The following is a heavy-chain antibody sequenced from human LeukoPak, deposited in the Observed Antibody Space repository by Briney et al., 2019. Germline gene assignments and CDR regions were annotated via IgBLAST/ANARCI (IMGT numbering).Heavy chain of an antibody. V-gene: IGHV4-34*01. CDR1: GGSFSGYY. J-gene: IGHJ4*02. CDR3: ARGRYSSGWYRRGWPVDY. D-gene: IGHD6-19*01. Sequence: SETLSLTCAVYGGSFSGYYWSWIRQPPGKGLEWIGEINHSGSTNYNPSLKSRDTLSVDTSKNQFSLKLSSVNAADTAVYYCARGRYSSGWYRRGWPVDYWGQGTLVTVSS. CDR2: INHSGST.